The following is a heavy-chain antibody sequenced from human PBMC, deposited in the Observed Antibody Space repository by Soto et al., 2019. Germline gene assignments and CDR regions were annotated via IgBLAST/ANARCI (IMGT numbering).Heavy chain of an antibody. D-gene: IGHD4-17*01. CDR2: MNPNKGGT. CDR3: ARGPDHGGFPGNYFYSMDV. Sequence: ASVKVSCKASGYSFTSYDITWVRQATGQGPEWMGWMNPNKGGTGYAQKFQGRVTLTRDTSISTAYMELSSLISEDTAVYYCARGPDHGGFPGNYFYSMDVWGKGTTVTVSS. CDR1: GYSFTSYD. J-gene: IGHJ6*03. V-gene: IGHV1-8*01.